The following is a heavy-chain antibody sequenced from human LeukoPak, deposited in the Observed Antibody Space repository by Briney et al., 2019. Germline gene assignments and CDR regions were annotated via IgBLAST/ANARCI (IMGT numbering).Heavy chain of an antibody. CDR2: ITTYNANT. CDR3: ARGGLHCSGSSCHGCDY. V-gene: IGHV1-18*01. D-gene: IGHD2-2*01. J-gene: IGHJ4*02. Sequence: ASVKVSCKASGYTFITYGITWVRQAPGQGLEWMGWITTYNANTNYAQKFQGGVTMTRDTSTSTVYMELTSLRSDDTAVYYCARGGLHCSGSSCHGCDYWGPGTPVTVSS. CDR1: GYTFITYG.